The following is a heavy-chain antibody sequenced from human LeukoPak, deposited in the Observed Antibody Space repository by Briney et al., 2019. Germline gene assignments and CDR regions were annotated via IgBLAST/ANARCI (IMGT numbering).Heavy chain of an antibody. CDR1: GFTFSSYA. Sequence: SGGSLRLSCAASGFTFSSYAMSWVRQAPGKGLEWVSAISGSGGSTYYADSVKGRFTISRDNSKNMLYLQMNSLRAEDTAVYYCAKTSGSYSEYFDYWGQGTLVTVSS. V-gene: IGHV3-23*01. CDR3: AKTSGSYSEYFDY. D-gene: IGHD1-26*01. CDR2: ISGSGGST. J-gene: IGHJ4*02.